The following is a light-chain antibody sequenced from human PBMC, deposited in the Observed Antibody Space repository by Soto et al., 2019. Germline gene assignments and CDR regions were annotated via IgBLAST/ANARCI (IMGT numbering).Light chain of an antibody. CDR1: SSDVGGYNY. V-gene: IGLV2-14*01. Sequence: QSALTQPASVSGSPGQSITIACTGTSSDVGGYNYVSWYQHHPGKAPKLMIYEASNRPPGVSSRFSGSKSANTASLTISGLQAEDEADYYCSSYTTSSSWVFGGGTKLTVL. CDR2: EAS. CDR3: SSYTTSSSWV. J-gene: IGLJ3*02.